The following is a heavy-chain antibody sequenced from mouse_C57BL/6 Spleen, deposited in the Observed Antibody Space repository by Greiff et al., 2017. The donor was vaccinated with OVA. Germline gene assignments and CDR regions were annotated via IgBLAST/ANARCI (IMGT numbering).Heavy chain of an antibody. D-gene: IGHD2-4*01. Sequence: VQLQQPGTELVKPGASVKLSCKASGYTFTSYWMHWVKQRPGQGLEWIGNINPSNGGTNYNEKFKSKATLTVDKSPSTAYMQLSSLTSEDSAVYYCARLSPYDSPWFAYWGQGTLVTVSA. CDR3: ARLSPYDSPWFAY. CDR2: INPSNGGT. V-gene: IGHV1-53*01. CDR1: GYTFTSYW. J-gene: IGHJ3*01.